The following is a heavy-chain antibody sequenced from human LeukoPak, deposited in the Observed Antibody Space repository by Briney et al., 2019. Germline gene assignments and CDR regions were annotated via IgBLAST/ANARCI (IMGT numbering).Heavy chain of an antibody. J-gene: IGHJ6*03. CDR2: ISSSGSTI. Sequence: GGSLRLSCAASGFTFSDYYMSWIRQAPGKGLEWVSYISSSGSTIYYADSVKGRFTISRDNAKNSLYLQMNSLRAEDTAVYYCARDGRGYSGYDSVYYYYMDVWGKGTTVTVSS. D-gene: IGHD5-12*01. CDR1: GFTFSDYY. CDR3: ARDGRGYSGYDSVYYYYMDV. V-gene: IGHV3-11*04.